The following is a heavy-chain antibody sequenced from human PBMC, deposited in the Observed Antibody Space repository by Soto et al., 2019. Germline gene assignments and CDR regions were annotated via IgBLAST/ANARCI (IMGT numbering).Heavy chain of an antibody. V-gene: IGHV3-23*01. CDR1: GFTFSSYA. J-gene: IGHJ6*03. Sequence: EVQLLESGGGLVQPGGSLRLSCAASGFTFSSYAMTWVRQAPGKGLEWVSAISGSGGSTYYADSVKGRYTISRDNSKNTLYLKMKSLRAEDTAVYYCAKARGRGSSYYYMDVWGKGTTVTVSS. CDR2: ISGSGGST. D-gene: IGHD3-16*01. CDR3: AKARGRGSSYYYMDV.